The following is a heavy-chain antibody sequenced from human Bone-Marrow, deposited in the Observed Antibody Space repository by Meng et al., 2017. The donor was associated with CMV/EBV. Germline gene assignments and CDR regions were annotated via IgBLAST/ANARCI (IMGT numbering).Heavy chain of an antibody. D-gene: IGHD3-3*01. J-gene: IGHJ4*02. V-gene: IGHV3-NL1*01. CDR3: ARESEVFGVDYFDY. Sequence: GESLKISCAASGFTFSSYGMHWVRQAPGKGLVWVSRINSDGSSSNYGDSVKGRFTISRDNSKNTLYLQMNSLRAEDTAVYYCARESEVFGVDYFDYWGQGTLVTVSS. CDR1: GFTFSSYG. CDR2: INSDGSSS.